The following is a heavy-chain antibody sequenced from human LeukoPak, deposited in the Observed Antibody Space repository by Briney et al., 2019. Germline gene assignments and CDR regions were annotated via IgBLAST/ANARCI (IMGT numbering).Heavy chain of an antibody. CDR1: GFTFSSYG. CDR2: ISYDGSNK. J-gene: IGHJ4*02. Sequence: GGSLRLSCAASGFTFSSYGIHWVRQAPGKGLEWVAVISYDGSNKYYADSVKGRFTISRDNAKNSLYLQMNSLRAEDTALYYCAKDINWDIVVVPAALTPTNFDYWGQGTLVTVSS. CDR3: AKDINWDIVVVPAALTPTNFDY. V-gene: IGHV3-30*18. D-gene: IGHD2-2*01.